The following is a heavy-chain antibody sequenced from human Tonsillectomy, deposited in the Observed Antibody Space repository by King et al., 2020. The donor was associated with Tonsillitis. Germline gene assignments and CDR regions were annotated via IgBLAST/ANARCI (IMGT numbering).Heavy chain of an antibody. CDR2: IIPILGIA. V-gene: IGHV1-69*09. CDR3: ASLAGTYDYDSSGYAFDY. D-gene: IGHD3-22*01. CDR1: GGTFSSYA. Sequence: QLVQSGAEVKKPGSSVKVSCKASGGTFSSYAISWVRQAPGQGLEWMGRIIPILGIANYAQKCQGRVTITADKSTSTVYMELSSLRSEDTAVYYCASLAGTYDYDSSGYAFDYWGQGTLVTVSS. J-gene: IGHJ4*02.